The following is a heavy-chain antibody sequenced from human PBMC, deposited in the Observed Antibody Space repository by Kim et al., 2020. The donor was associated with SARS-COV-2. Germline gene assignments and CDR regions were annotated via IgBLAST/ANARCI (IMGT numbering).Heavy chain of an antibody. Sequence: SETLSLTCAVYGGSFSGYYWSWIRQPPGKGLEWIGEINHSGSTNYNPSLKSRVTISVDTSKNQFSLKLSSVTAADTAVYYCARGLLPRGLRRFDPWGQGTLVTVSS. CDR3: ARGLLPRGLRRFDP. D-gene: IGHD3-10*01. CDR1: GGSFSGYY. CDR2: INHSGST. J-gene: IGHJ5*02. V-gene: IGHV4-34*01.